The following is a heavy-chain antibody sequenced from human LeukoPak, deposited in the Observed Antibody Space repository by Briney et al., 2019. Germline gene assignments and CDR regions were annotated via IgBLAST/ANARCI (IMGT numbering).Heavy chain of an antibody. CDR2: ISGSGGST. D-gene: IGHD2-15*01. Sequence: RGSLRLSSAAPGFTFSSYAMSWVRPAPGKGLEWVSAISGSGGSTYYADSVKGRFTISRDNSKKTLYMQKNTLIDEDTAVYYSAKDARQHIVVVAATVNWFDHWGQGTLVTVSS. CDR1: GFTFSSYA. V-gene: IGHV3-23*01. J-gene: IGHJ5*02. CDR3: AKDARQHIVVVAATVNWFDH.